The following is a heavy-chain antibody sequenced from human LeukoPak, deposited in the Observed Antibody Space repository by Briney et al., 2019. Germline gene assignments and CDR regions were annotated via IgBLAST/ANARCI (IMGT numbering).Heavy chain of an antibody. V-gene: IGHV1-18*01. D-gene: IGHD2-2*01. Sequence: ASVKVSCKTSNYTFTNYGITWVRQAPGQGLEWMGWISAYTGITSFAQKFQGRVTMTTDTSTSTACMELRSLRSDDTAVYYCARDLIYTTSWYDHWGQGTLVTVSS. CDR1: NYTFTNYG. J-gene: IGHJ5*02. CDR2: ISAYTGIT. CDR3: ARDLIYTTSWYDH.